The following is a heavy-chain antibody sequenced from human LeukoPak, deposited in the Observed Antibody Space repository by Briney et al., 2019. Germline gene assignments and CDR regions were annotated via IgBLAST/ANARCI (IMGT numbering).Heavy chain of an antibody. CDR2: INHSGST. J-gene: IGHJ2*01. Sequence: SETLSLTCAVYGGSFSGYYWSWIRQPPGKGLEWIGEINHSGSTNYNPSLKSRVTISVDTSKNQFSLKLSSVTAADTAVYYCATGTSQGPNSTVVTPYWYFDLWGRGTLVTVSS. D-gene: IGHD4-23*01. CDR3: ATGTSQGPNSTVVTPYWYFDL. V-gene: IGHV4-34*01. CDR1: GGSFSGYY.